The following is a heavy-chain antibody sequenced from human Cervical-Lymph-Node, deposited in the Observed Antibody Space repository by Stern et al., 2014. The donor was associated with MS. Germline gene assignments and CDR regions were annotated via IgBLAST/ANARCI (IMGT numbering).Heavy chain of an antibody. J-gene: IGHJ5*02. CDR3: AVAAAGTSWFDP. CDR2: INVHDANT. Sequence: QVQLVESGGEVKKPGDSVKVSCKASGYTFTSYGISWVRQAPGQRLQWMGWINVHDANTDYAQNLQGRVTMTTDTSTSTAYMELRSLRSDDTALYYCAVAAAGTSWFDPWGQGTLVIVSS. V-gene: IGHV1-18*01. D-gene: IGHD6-13*01. CDR1: GYTFTSYG.